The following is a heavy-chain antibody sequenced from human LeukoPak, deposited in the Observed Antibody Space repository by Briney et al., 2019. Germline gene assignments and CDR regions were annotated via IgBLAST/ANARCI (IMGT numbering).Heavy chain of an antibody. CDR2: INLTGNT. CDR3: ERVRHDPLEYGYYMDV. J-gene: IGHJ6*03. D-gene: IGHD3-3*01. V-gene: IGHV4-34*01. Sequence: SETLSLTCAVDGGSFSGFYWSWVRQTPGKGLEWIGDINLTGNTNYNPSLTDYNPSLKSRVTISVDSSNYELSPKVASLTAADTGVYYCERVRHDPLEYGYYMDVWGKGTTVTVYS. CDR1: GGSFSGFY.